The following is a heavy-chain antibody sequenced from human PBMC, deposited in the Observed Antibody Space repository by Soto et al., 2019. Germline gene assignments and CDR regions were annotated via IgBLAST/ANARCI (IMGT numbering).Heavy chain of an antibody. CDR1: GFTFSSYG. CDR3: ARRPYDSSGLGAFDI. CDR2: IWYDGSNK. D-gene: IGHD3-22*01. V-gene: IGHV3-33*01. J-gene: IGHJ3*02. Sequence: QVQLVESGGGVVQPGRSLRLSCAASGFTFSSYGMHWVRQAPGKGLEWVAVIWYDGSNKYYADSVKGRFTISRDNSKNTLYLQMNSLRAEDTAVYYCARRPYDSSGLGAFDIWGQGTMVTVSS.